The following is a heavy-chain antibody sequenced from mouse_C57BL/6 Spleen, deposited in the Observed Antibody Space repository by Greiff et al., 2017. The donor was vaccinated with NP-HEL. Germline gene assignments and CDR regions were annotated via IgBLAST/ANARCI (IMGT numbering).Heavy chain of an antibody. Sequence: EVQLQESGGGLVKPGGSLKLSCAASGFTFSSYAMSWVRQTPEKRLEWVATISDGGSYTYYPDNVKGRFTISRDNAKNNLYLQMSHLKSEDTAMYYCARDRGAPMDYWGQGTSVTVSS. V-gene: IGHV5-4*01. CDR2: ISDGGSYT. CDR1: GFTFSSYA. J-gene: IGHJ4*01. D-gene: IGHD3-1*01. CDR3: ARDRGAPMDY.